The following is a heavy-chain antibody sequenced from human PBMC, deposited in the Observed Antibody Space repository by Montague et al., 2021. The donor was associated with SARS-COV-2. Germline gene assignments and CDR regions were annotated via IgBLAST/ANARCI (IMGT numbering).Heavy chain of an antibody. V-gene: IGHV4-34*01. CDR2: INHSGST. D-gene: IGHD3-22*01. CDR1: GGSFSGYY. J-gene: IGHJ2*01. Sequence: SETPSLTCAVHGGSFSGYYWSWIRQPPGKGLEWIGEINHSGSTNYNPSLKSRVSISVDTSKNQFSLKLSSVTAADTAVYYCARGAPTITMIVVVFTGAGWYFDLWGRGTLVTVSS. CDR3: ARGAPTITMIVVVFTGAGWYFDL.